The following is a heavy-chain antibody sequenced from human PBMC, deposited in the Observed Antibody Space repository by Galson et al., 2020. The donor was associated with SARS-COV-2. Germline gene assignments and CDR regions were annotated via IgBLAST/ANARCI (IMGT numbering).Heavy chain of an antibody. J-gene: IGHJ6*02. D-gene: IGHD3-22*01. CDR1: GDSINVPNYS. CDR2: IYFDGGT. V-gene: IGHV4-30-4*07. CDR3: ARWLQYGLDV. Sequence: SQTLSLTCAVSGDSINVPNYSWTWVRLPPGKRLDFIGYIYFDGGTYYNPSLRSRLIMSVDSSKNQFSLRLSSVTAADTGVYYCARWLQYGLDVWGQGTTVTVSS.